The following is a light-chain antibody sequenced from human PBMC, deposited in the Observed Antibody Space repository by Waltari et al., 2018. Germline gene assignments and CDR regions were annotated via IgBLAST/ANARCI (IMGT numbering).Light chain of an antibody. CDR3: YSTDGSGNERV. J-gene: IGLJ2*01. Sequence: SYELTQPPSVSVSPGQTARITCSGDALPKKYAYWYQQKSGQAPVLGMYEDSKRPPGIPERFSGSGSGTMATLTISGAQAEDEADYYCYSTDGSGNERVFGGGTKLTV. V-gene: IGLV3-10*01. CDR1: ALPKKY. CDR2: EDS.